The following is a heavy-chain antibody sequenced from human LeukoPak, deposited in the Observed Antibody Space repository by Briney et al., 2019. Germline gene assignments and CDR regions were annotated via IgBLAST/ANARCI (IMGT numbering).Heavy chain of an antibody. Sequence: GGSLRLSCAASGFTFSGYWMHWVRQAPGKGLVWVSRISGDGSSTTYAVSVKGRFTISRDNAKNTLYLQMNSLRAEDTAVYYCARHFYGSGGYWGQGTLVTVSS. CDR2: ISGDGSST. CDR1: GFTFSGYW. CDR3: ARHFYGSGGY. D-gene: IGHD6-19*01. V-gene: IGHV3-74*01. J-gene: IGHJ4*02.